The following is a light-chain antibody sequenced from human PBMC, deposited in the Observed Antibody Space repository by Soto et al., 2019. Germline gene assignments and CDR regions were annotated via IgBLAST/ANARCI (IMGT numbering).Light chain of an antibody. V-gene: IGLV1-47*01. CDR3: AAGDGSLSSPV. CDR2: RNN. Sequence: QSVLTQPPSASGTPGLRVTISCSGSSCNIGSNYVYWYYQLPGPAPKRLIDRNNQRPSGVPARFSGSKSGTSASLSISGFRAEDESDYYCAAGDGSLSSPVFGGGTQLTVL. CDR1: SCNIGSNY. J-gene: IGLJ7*01.